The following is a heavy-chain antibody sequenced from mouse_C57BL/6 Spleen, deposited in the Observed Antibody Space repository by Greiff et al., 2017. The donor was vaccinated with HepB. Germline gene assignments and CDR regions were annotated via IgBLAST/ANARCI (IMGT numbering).Heavy chain of an antibody. CDR3: ALIYYGNYGEFFFAY. Sequence: QVTLKVSGPGILQSSQTLSLTCSFSGFSLSTSGMGVSWIRQPSGKGLEWLAHIYWDDDKRYNPSLKSRLTISKDTSRNQVFLKITSVDTADTATYYCALIYYGNYGEFFFAYWGQGTLVTVSA. D-gene: IGHD2-1*01. CDR1: GFSLSTSGMG. CDR2: IYWDDDK. V-gene: IGHV8-12*01. J-gene: IGHJ3*01.